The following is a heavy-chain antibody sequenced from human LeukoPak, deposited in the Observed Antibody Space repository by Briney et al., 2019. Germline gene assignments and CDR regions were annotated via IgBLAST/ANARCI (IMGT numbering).Heavy chain of an antibody. CDR1: GYTFSSYY. CDR3: ARDNTRWSCDY. Sequence: GASVKDSCKASGYTFSSYYMHWVRQAPGQGLEWMGIINPSGDSTSYAEKFQGRVTLSTDTSTSTVYLQLSSLRSDDTGFYYCARDNTRWSCDYWAQGTLVTVSS. V-gene: IGHV1-46*01. J-gene: IGHJ4*02. CDR2: INPSGDST. D-gene: IGHD2-21*01.